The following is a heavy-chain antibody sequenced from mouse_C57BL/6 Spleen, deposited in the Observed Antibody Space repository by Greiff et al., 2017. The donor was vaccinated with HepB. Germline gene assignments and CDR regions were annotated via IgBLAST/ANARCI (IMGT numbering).Heavy chain of an antibody. Sequence: ESGPGLVKPSQSLSLTCSVTGYSITSGYYWNWIRQFPGNKLEWMGYISYDGSNNYNPSLKNRISITRDTSKNQFFLKLNSVTTEDTATYYCALWYPLAMDYWGQGTSVTVSS. CDR1: GYSITSGYY. V-gene: IGHV3-6*01. CDR3: ALWYPLAMDY. J-gene: IGHJ4*01. D-gene: IGHD2-1*01. CDR2: ISYDGSN.